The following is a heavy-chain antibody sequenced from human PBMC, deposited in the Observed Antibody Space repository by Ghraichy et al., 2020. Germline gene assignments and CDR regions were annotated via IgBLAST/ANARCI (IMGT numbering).Heavy chain of an antibody. CDR2: INEGRSI. D-gene: IGHD2-21*02. V-gene: IGHV4-34*01. J-gene: IGHJ4*02. Sequence: SETLSLTCNVSGGSFSGYYWSWIRQSPGKGLEWIGVINEGRSINYNPSLKTRVTISLDKTMNQFSLKLESVTAADTAVYYCARGGNIVMMTARPFDFWGQGTLVTVS. CDR3: ARGGNIVMMTARPFDF. CDR1: GGSFSGYY.